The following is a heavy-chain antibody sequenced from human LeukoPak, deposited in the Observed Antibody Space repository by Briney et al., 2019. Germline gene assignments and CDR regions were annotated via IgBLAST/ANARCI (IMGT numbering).Heavy chain of an antibody. CDR1: GGSINIADHY. CDR2: IYYSGST. Sequence: SETLSLTCTVSGGSINIADHYWTWIRQPPGKGLEWIGYIYYSGSTHYNPSLKSRVNISLDTSRNQFSLKLSCVTAADTAVYYCTSSPKYNWFDPWGQGTLVTVSS. CDR3: TSSPKYNWFDP. V-gene: IGHV4-30-4*08. J-gene: IGHJ5*02.